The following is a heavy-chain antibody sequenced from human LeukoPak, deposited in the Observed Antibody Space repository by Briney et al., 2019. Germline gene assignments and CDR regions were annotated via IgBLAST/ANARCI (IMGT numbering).Heavy chain of an antibody. CDR2: ISGSSGYI. CDR1: GFTFNNYA. V-gene: IGHV3-21*01. D-gene: IGHD3-9*01. Sequence: GGSLRLSCIASGFTFNNYAINWVRQAPGLGLEGVSSISGSSGYIYYTDSVKGRFTVSRDNAMNSLFLEMTSLRAEDTAVYYCARVIREEFYDIFARSDGMDVWGKGTTVTVSS. CDR3: ARVIREEFYDIFARSDGMDV. J-gene: IGHJ6*04.